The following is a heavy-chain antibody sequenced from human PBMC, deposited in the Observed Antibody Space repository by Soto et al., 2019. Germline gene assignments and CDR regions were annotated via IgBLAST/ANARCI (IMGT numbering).Heavy chain of an antibody. J-gene: IGHJ4*02. V-gene: IGHV4-59*01. Sequence: TSETLSLTCTVSGGSITSYYCNWIRQSPGKGLEWIGYIAYSGRTNYNTSLKSPVTISIDTSKNQVSLRLSSVTAADTAVYYCATWRVDSGPYYVGDWGQGTLVTVSS. CDR3: ATWRVDSGPYYVGD. D-gene: IGHD1-26*01. CDR2: IAYSGRT. CDR1: GGSITSYY.